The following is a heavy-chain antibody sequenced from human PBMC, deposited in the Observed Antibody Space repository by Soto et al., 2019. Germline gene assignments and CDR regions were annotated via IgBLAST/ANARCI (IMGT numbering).Heavy chain of an antibody. CDR2: IYRGGTT. CDR3: ARATECNALDI. CDR1: GFSVSGDY. J-gene: IGHJ3*02. V-gene: IGHV3-53*02. D-gene: IGHD3-3*01. Sequence: DVQLVETGGGLIQPGGSLRLSCAASGFSVSGDYMNWVRQGPGKGLEWVSVIYRGGTTYYADSVRGRFTISRDDSENTLFLQMNSLRAEYTAVYYCARATECNALDIWGQGTMVTVSS.